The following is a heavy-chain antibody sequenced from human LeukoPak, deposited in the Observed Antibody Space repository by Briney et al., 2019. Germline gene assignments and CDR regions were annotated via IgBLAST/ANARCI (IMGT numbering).Heavy chain of an antibody. CDR3: ARGQHFDSSGYYAAFYFDS. V-gene: IGHV1-2*02. CDR1: GYTFTGYY. D-gene: IGHD3-22*01. Sequence: ASVKVSCKASGYTFTGYYIHWVRQAPGQGLEWMGWINADSGGTKYAQKFQGRVTMTRDTSIATAFMELNRLRSDDTALYFCARGQHFDSSGYYAAFYFDSWGQGTLVTVSS. CDR2: INADSGGT. J-gene: IGHJ4*02.